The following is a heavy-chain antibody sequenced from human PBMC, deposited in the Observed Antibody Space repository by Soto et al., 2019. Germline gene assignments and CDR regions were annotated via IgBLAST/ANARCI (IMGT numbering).Heavy chain of an antibody. CDR1: GYTFTSYD. V-gene: IGHV1-8*01. CDR2: MNPNSGNT. Sequence: ASVKVSCKASGYTFTSYDINWVRQATGQGLEWMGWMNPNSGNTGYAQKFQGRVTMTRNTSISTAYMELSSLRSEDMAVYYCARFESFGDYDYYYMDVWGKGTTVTVSS. D-gene: IGHD3-10*01. CDR3: ARFESFGDYDYYYMDV. J-gene: IGHJ6*03.